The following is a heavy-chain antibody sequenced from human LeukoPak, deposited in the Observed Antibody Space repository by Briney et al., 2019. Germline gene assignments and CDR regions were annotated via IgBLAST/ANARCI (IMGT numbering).Heavy chain of an antibody. D-gene: IGHD6-13*01. J-gene: IGHJ5*02. CDR2: INHGGST. Sequence: ETLSLTCAVYGGSFSGYYWSWIRQPSGKGLEWIGEINHGGSTNYNPSLKSRVTISVDTSENQFSLKLSSVTAADTAVYYCASSGGIAAAGTAGWFDPWGQGTLVTVSS. CDR3: ASSGGIAAAGTAGWFDP. CDR1: GGSFSGYY. V-gene: IGHV4-34*01.